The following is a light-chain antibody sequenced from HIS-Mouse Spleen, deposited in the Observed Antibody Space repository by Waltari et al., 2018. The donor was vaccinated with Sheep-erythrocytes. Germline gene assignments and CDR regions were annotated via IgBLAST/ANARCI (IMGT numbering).Light chain of an antibody. Sequence: QSALTQPASVSGSPGQSINISCTGTSSDVGGYNYVSWYQQHPGKAPKLMIYWVSNRPSGVSNRFSGSKSGNTASLTISGLQAEDEADYYCSSYTSSYNHVFATGTKVTVL. CDR1: SSDVGGYNY. J-gene: IGLJ1*01. CDR3: SSYTSSYNHV. V-gene: IGLV2-14*01. CDR2: WVS.